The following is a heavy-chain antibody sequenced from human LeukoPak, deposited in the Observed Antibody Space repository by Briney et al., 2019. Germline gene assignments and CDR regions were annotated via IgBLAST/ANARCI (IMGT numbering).Heavy chain of an antibody. CDR2: FWANGYDK. CDR1: GFIFSQYG. J-gene: IGHJ4*02. D-gene: IGHD5-12*01. CDR3: ARDADTSSGYSRFDY. Sequence: PGGSLRLSCAASGFIFSQYGMHWVRQAPGKGLEWVAVFWANGYDKYYIDSVKGRFTVSRDNSKNTVYLQMDSLRAEDTAVYHCARDADTSSGYSRFDYWGQGTLVTVSS. V-gene: IGHV3-33*01.